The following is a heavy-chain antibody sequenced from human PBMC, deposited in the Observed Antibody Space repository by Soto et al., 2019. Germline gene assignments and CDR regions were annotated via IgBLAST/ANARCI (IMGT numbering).Heavy chain of an antibody. Sequence: DVQLLESGGGLVQPGGSLRLSCAASEFTFSSYSMIWVRQAPGKGLVWVSGVNGGGDITYYAVSVKGRFTISRDNSKNTLYLLMNSLRAEDTAVFFCARGHFVVTMDVWGQGTTVTVSS. CDR3: ARGHFVVTMDV. D-gene: IGHD2-15*01. CDR2: VNGGGDIT. V-gene: IGHV3-23*01. CDR1: EFTFSSYS. J-gene: IGHJ6*02.